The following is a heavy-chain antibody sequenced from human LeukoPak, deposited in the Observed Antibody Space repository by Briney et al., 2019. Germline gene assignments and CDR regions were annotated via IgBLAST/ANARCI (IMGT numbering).Heavy chain of an antibody. Sequence: GSSVKVSCKASGGTFSSYAISWVRQAPGQGLEWMGGIIPIFGTANYAQKFQGRVTITADESTSTAYMELSSLRSEDTAVYYCARDIGTNGPQRDQGYWGQGTLVTVSS. D-gene: IGHD1-14*01. V-gene: IGHV1-69*01. CDR3: ARDIGTNGPQRDQGY. CDR2: IIPIFGTA. J-gene: IGHJ4*02. CDR1: GGTFSSYA.